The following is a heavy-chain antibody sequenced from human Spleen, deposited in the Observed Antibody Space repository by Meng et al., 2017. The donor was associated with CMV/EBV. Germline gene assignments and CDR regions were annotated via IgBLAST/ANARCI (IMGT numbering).Heavy chain of an antibody. J-gene: IGHJ6*02. CDR3: ARSGGFGGMDV. CDR2: ISSSGSTI. CDR1: GFTFSSYE. Sequence: GGSLRLSCAASGFTFSSYEMNWVRQAPGKGLEWVSYISSSGSTIYYADSVKGRFTISRDNAKNSLYLQMNSLRAEDTAVYYCARSGGFGGMDVWGQGTTVTVSS. V-gene: IGHV3-48*03. D-gene: IGHD3-3*01.